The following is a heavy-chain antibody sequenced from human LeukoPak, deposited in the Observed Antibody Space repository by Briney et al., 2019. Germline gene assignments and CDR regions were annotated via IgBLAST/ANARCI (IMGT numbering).Heavy chain of an antibody. CDR1: GFTFSSYS. D-gene: IGHD6-13*01. CDR3: ARWVALAAAGEYYYYGMDV. V-gene: IGHV3-48*04. CDR2: ISSSSTI. Sequence: GGSLRLSCAASGFTFSSYSMNWVRQAPGKGLEWVSYISSSSTIYYADSVKGRFTISRDNAKNSLYLQMNSLRAEDTAVYYCARWVALAAAGEYYYYGMDV. J-gene: IGHJ6*01.